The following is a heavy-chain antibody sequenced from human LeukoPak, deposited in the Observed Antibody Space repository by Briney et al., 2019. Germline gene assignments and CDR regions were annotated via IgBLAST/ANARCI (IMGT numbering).Heavy chain of an antibody. J-gene: IGHJ4*02. CDR2: IYHSGST. V-gene: IGHV4-30-2*01. CDR1: GGSISSGGYS. Sequence: SETLSLTCAVSGGSISSGGYSWSWIRQPPGKGLEWIGYIYHSGSTYYNPSLKSRVTISVDRSKNQFSLKLSSVTAADTAVYYCARDTLGSYLDWGQGTLVTVSS. CDR3: ARDTLGSYLD. D-gene: IGHD1-26*01.